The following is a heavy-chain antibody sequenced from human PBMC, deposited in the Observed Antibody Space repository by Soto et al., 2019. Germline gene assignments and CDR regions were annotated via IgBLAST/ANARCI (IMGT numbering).Heavy chain of an antibody. CDR1: GVTVSSNY. CDR3: ARSSNSIAAAGTGFDY. CDR2: IYSGGST. J-gene: IGHJ4*02. V-gene: IGHV3-53*01. D-gene: IGHD6-13*01. Sequence: GGSLRLSCAASGVTVSSNYMSWVRQAPGKGLEWVSVIYSGGSTYYADSVKGRFTISRDNSKNTLYLQMNSLRAEDTAVYYCARSSNSIAAAGTGFDYWGQGTLVTVSS.